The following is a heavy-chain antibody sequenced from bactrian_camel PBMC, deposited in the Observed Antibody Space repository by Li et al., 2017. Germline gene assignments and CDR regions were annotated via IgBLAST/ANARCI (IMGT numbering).Heavy chain of an antibody. CDR3: AASRAWFVLGQYDYNP. J-gene: IGHJ6*01. Sequence: HVQLVESGGGSVQAGGSLRLSCAVSGYIDDGTRSMGWARQAPGKGLEWVAASVRGTVTTYYADSVKGWFTISRDNAENTLYLQMNGLKADDTAVYYCAASRAWFVLGQYDYNPWGQGTQVTVS. D-gene: IGHD2*01. CDR1: GYIDDGTRS. CDR2: SVRGTVTT. V-gene: IGHV3S1*01.